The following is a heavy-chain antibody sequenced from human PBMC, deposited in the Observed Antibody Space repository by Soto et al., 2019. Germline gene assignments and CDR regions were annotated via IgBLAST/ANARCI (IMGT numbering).Heavy chain of an antibody. V-gene: IGHV3-23*01. Sequence: GALRLSCAASGFTFSTYAMSWVRQAPGKGLEWVSAISGSGGSTYYADSVKGRFTISRDNSKNTLYLQMNSLRAEDTAVYYCAKVPIGYRSGGSCYDTALYFEYWGQGTLVPVSS. J-gene: IGHJ4*02. CDR3: AKVPIGYRSGGSCYDTALYFEY. CDR2: ISGSGGST. CDR1: GFTFSTYA. D-gene: IGHD2-15*01.